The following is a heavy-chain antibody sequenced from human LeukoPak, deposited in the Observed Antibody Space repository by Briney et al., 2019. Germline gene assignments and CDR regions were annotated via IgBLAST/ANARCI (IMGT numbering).Heavy chain of an antibody. Sequence: SGRSLRLSCAASGFTFNSYAMHWVRQAPGKGLEWVAVISYDGSNKYYADSVKGRFTISRDDSKNTLYLQMNSLRAEDTAVYYCARDQGNSGVNDYWGQGTLVAVSS. J-gene: IGHJ4*02. V-gene: IGHV3-30-3*01. CDR1: GFTFNSYA. D-gene: IGHD7-27*01. CDR2: ISYDGSNK. CDR3: ARDQGNSGVNDY.